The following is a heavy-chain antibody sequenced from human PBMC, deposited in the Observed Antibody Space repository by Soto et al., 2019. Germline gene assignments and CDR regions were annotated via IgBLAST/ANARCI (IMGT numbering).Heavy chain of an antibody. D-gene: IGHD6-13*01. V-gene: IGHV3-23*01. CDR1: GFTFSSYS. CDR3: ALRGSSSWDNWFDP. CDR2: ISGSGGSI. J-gene: IGHJ5*02. Sequence: PGGSLRLSCAASGFTFSSYSMNWVRQAPGKGLEWVSAISGSGGSIYYADSVKGRFTISRDNSKNTLYLQMNSLRAEDTAVYYCALRGSSSWDNWFDPWGQGTLVTVSS.